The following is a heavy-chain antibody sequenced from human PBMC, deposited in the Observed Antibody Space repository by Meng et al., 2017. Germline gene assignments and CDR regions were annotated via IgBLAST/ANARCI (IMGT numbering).Heavy chain of an antibody. V-gene: IGHV4-31*03. CDR3: ASVVRGVINFDY. CDR2: IYYSGST. J-gene: IGHJ4*02. CDR1: GGSISSGGYY. Sequence: VQLLESGPGLVKPSQTLSLTCTVSGGSISSGGYYWSWIRQHPGKGLEWIGYIYYSGSTYYNPSLKSRVTISVDTSKNQFSLKLSSVTAADTAVYYGASVVRGVINFDYWGQGTLVTVSS. D-gene: IGHD3-10*02.